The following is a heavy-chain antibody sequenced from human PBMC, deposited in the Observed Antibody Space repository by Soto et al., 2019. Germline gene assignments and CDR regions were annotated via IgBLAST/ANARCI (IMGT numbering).Heavy chain of an antibody. CDR2: VSGYNGNT. V-gene: IGHV1-18*01. CDR3: ARFGSAPYYYYGVDV. J-gene: IGHJ6*02. D-gene: IGHD3-10*01. Sequence: QVQLVQSETEVKKPGASVKVSCKASGYIFTNYDITWVRQAPGQGLEWMGWVSGYNGNTKYAQKFQDRVTMTTDTSTSIVYMELRSLRSDDTAVYYCARFGSAPYYYYGVDVWGQGTTVFVSS. CDR1: GYIFTNYD.